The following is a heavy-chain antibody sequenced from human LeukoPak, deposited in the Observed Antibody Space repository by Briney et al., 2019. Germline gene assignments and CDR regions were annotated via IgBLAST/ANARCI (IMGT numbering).Heavy chain of an antibody. CDR2: IYTSGST. Sequence: SETLSLTCTASGDSIGSYYWSWIRQPAGKGLEWIGRIYTSGSTNYNPSLKSRVTMSVDMSKNQFSLKLSSVTAADTAVYYCARWVIAVAGDYFDYWGQGTLVTVSS. CDR1: GDSIGSYY. D-gene: IGHD6-19*01. J-gene: IGHJ4*02. CDR3: ARWVIAVAGDYFDY. V-gene: IGHV4-4*07.